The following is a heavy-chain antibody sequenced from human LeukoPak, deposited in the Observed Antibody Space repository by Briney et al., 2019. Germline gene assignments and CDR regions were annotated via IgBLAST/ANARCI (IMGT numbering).Heavy chain of an antibody. J-gene: IGHJ3*02. CDR2: ISSSSSYI. Sequence: PGGSLRLSCAASGFTFSSYSMNWVRQAPGKGLEWVSSISSSSSYIYYADSVKGRFTISRDNAKNSLYLQMNSLRAEDTAVYYCYSSSSGSIAVAGTDAFDIWGQGTMVTVSS. CDR1: GFTFSSYS. V-gene: IGHV3-21*01. D-gene: IGHD6-19*01. CDR3: YSSSSGSIAVAGTDAFDI.